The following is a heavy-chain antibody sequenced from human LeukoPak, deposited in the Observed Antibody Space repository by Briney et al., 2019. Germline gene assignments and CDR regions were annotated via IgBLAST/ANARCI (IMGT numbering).Heavy chain of an antibody. J-gene: IGHJ4*02. Sequence: GGSLRLSCAASGFAFSSYWMSWVRQTPGKGLEWVANIKEDGTETYYVDSVKGRFTISRDNAKNSLYLQMNSLRVEDTAVYYCAKEGRSLQTYWGQGTLVTVSS. V-gene: IGHV3-7*03. D-gene: IGHD5-24*01. CDR2: IKEDGTET. CDR3: AKEGRSLQTY. CDR1: GFAFSSYW.